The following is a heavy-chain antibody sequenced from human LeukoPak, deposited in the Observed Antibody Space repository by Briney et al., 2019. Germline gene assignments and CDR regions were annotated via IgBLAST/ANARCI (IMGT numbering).Heavy chain of an antibody. CDR2: IYHSGIT. Sequence: PSGTLSLTCAVSGDSISNSNWWSWVRQPPGKGLGWIGEIYHSGITNYHPSLKRRVTISVDKSKNQFSLKLTSVTAADTALYYCARGRSDILTAYYIWGQGTLVTVSS. J-gene: IGHJ4*02. V-gene: IGHV4-4*02. CDR3: ARGRSDILTAYYI. D-gene: IGHD3-9*01. CDR1: GDSISNSNW.